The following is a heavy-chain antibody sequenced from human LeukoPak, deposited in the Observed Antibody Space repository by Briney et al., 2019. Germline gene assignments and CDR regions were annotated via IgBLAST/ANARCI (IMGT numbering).Heavy chain of an antibody. V-gene: IGHV1-69*06. Sequence: SVKVSCKASGGTFSSYAISWVRQAPGQGLEWMGGIIPIFGTANYAQKFQGRVTITADKSTSTAYMELSSLRSEDTAVYYCARDFYYDSSGITERALDYWGQGTLVTVSS. J-gene: IGHJ4*02. D-gene: IGHD3-22*01. CDR3: ARDFYYDSSGITERALDY. CDR1: GGTFSSYA. CDR2: IIPIFGTA.